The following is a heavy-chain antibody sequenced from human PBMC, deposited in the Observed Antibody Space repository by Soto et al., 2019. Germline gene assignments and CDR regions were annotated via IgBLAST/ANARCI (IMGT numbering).Heavy chain of an antibody. Sequence: SETLSLPCTVSGGSISRGAYYLCWFRQPPGKGLEWIGYIYYSGSTYYNPSLKSRVTISVDTSKNQFSLKLSSVTAADTAVYYCARVRGQSNWFDPWGQVTLVTVS. J-gene: IGHJ5*02. D-gene: IGHD2-15*01. CDR1: GGSISRGAYY. V-gene: IGHV4-30-4*01. CDR3: ARVRGQSNWFDP. CDR2: IYYSGST.